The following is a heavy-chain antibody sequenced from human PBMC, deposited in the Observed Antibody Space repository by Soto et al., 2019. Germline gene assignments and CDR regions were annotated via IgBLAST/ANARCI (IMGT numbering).Heavy chain of an antibody. J-gene: IGHJ4*02. V-gene: IGHV3-30-3*01. CDR1: GFTFSSYA. Sequence: QVQLVESGGGVVQPGRSLRLSCAASGFTFSSYAMHWVRQAPGKGLEWVAVISYDGSNKYYADSVKGRFTISRDNSKNTLYLQMNSLRAEDTAVYYCARSITIFGVVSLAAAAFDYWGQGTLVTVSS. CDR3: ARSITIFGVVSLAAAAFDY. CDR2: ISYDGSNK. D-gene: IGHD3-3*01.